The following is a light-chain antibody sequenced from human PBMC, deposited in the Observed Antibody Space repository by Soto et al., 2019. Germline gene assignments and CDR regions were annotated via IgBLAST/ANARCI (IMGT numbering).Light chain of an antibody. J-gene: IGLJ2*01. CDR1: RFNIGRYS. CDR2: NDD. CDR3: GAWDGTMDGPV. Sequence: QSVLTQPPSASGTPGQTVIMSCSGTRFNIGRYSVNWYQHFPGTAPKLLIFNDDHRPSGVPDRFSGSKSGTSMSLAISGLQPEDEADYFCGAWDGTMDGPVLGGGTKLTVL. V-gene: IGLV1-44*01.